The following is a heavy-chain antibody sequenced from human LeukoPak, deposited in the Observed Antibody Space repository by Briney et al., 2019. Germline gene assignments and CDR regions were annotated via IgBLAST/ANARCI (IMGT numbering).Heavy chain of an antibody. CDR1: GYTFTSYG. V-gene: IGHV1-18*01. D-gene: IGHD3-9*01. CDR3: ARKQYYDILTGYYRD. J-gene: IGHJ4*02. Sequence: ASVKVSCKASGYTFTSYGISWVRQAPGQGLEWMGWISAYNGNTNYAQKLQGRVTMTTDTSTSTAYMELRSLRSDDTAVYYCARKQYYDILTGYYRDWGQGTLVTVSS. CDR2: ISAYNGNT.